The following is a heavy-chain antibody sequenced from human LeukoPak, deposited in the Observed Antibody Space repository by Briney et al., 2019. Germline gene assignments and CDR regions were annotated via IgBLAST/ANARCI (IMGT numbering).Heavy chain of an antibody. Sequence: GGSLRLSCTASGFTFSSYWMNWVRQAPGKGLEWVANIKQDGSEKYYVDSVKGRFTISRDNAKNSLYLQMNSLRAEDTAVYYCARDIEAPGIAFDIWGRGTIVTVSS. CDR2: IKQDGSEK. V-gene: IGHV3-7*04. CDR1: GFTFSSYW. J-gene: IGHJ3*02. D-gene: IGHD6-13*01. CDR3: ARDIEAPGIAFDI.